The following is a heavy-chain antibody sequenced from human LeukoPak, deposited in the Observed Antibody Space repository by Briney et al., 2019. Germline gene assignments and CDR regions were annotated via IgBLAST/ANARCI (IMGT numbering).Heavy chain of an antibody. V-gene: IGHV4-34*01. Sequence: SETLSLTCAVYGGSFSGYYWSWIRQPPGKGLEWIGEINHSGSTNYNPSLKSRVTISVDTSKNQISLKLSSVTAADTAVYYCAEGVGATVDYWGQGTLVTVSS. J-gene: IGHJ4*02. CDR3: AEGVGATVDY. CDR1: GGSFSGYY. D-gene: IGHD1-26*01. CDR2: INHSGST.